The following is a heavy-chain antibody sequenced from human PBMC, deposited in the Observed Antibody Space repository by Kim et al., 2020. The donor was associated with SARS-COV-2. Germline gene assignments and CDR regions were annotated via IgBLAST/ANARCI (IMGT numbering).Heavy chain of an antibody. J-gene: IGHJ4*02. CDR3: ATSNGDYLDY. V-gene: IGHV1-24*01. Sequence: TNYAQTFQGRVTMTEDTSTGTAYMELSSLRSEDTAVYYCATSNGDYLDYWGQGTLVTVSS. CDR2: T. D-gene: IGHD4-17*01.